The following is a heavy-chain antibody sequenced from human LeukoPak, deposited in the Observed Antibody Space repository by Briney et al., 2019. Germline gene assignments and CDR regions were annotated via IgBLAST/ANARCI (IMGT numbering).Heavy chain of an antibody. CDR1: GGSISSSSYS. J-gene: IGHJ4*02. CDR2: IYYSGST. V-gene: IGHV4-39*01. D-gene: IGHD3-16*01. CDR3: ARARLRYQIDY. Sequence: SETLSLTCTVSGGSISSSSYSWGWIRQPPGKGLEWIGSIYYSGSTYYNPSLKSRVTISVDTSKNQFSLKLSSVTAADTAVYYCARARLRYQIDYWGQGTLVTVSS.